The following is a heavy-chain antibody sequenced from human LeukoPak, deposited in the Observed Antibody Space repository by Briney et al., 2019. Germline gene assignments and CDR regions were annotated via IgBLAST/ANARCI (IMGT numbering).Heavy chain of an antibody. CDR1: GFTFDRYA. Sequence: PGGSLRLSCAASGFTFDRYAMTWVRQAPGKGLEWVSSISSSSSYKYYADSVKGRFTISRDNAKNSLYLQMNSLRAEDTAVYYCASRKSSGWLDYFQHWGQGTLVTVSS. CDR3: ASRKSSGWLDYFQH. J-gene: IGHJ1*01. CDR2: ISSSSSYK. V-gene: IGHV3-21*01. D-gene: IGHD6-19*01.